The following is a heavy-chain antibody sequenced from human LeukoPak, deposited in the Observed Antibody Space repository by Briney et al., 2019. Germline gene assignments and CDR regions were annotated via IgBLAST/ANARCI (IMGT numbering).Heavy chain of an antibody. CDR1: GGSFSGYY. D-gene: IGHD3-9*01. J-gene: IGHJ3*02. Sequence: SETLSLTCAVYGGSFSGYYWSWIRQPSGKGLEWIGEINHSGSTNYNPSPKSRVTISADTSKNQFSLKLSSVTAADTAVYYCARDSPQIFPHAFDIWGQGTMVTVSS. V-gene: IGHV4-34*01. CDR2: INHSGST. CDR3: ARDSPQIFPHAFDI.